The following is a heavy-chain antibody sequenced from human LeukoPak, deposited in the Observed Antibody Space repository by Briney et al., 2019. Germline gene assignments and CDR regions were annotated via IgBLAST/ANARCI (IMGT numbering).Heavy chain of an antibody. CDR3: ARAGVWDYSDSSGYHNAAFDI. CDR2: INPSSGGA. Sequence: ASVKVSCKASGYTFTDYYMHWVRQAPGQGLEWMGWINPSSGGANYAQKFQGRVTVTRDTSISTAYMDLSRLRSDDTAVYYCARAGVWDYSDSSGYHNAAFDIWGQGTMVTVSS. D-gene: IGHD3-22*01. CDR1: GYTFTDYY. J-gene: IGHJ3*02. V-gene: IGHV1-2*02.